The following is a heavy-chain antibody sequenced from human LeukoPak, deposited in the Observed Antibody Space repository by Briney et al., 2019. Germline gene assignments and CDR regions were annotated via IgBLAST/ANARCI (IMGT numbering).Heavy chain of an antibody. CDR3: ARNYFGSGSYPLPYYFDY. V-gene: IGHV3-23*01. D-gene: IGHD3-10*01. CDR1: GFTFSTYA. Sequence: GGSLRLSCAASGFTFSTYAMNWVRQAPGKGLEWVSSISGSGGRTYHADSVKGRFTISRDNSKNTLYLQMNSLRSEDTAVYYCARNYFGSGSYPLPYYFDYWGQGTLVTVSS. CDR2: ISGSGGRT. J-gene: IGHJ4*02.